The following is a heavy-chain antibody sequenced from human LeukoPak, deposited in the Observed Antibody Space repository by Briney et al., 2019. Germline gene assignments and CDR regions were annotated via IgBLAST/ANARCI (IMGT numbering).Heavy chain of an antibody. D-gene: IGHD2-21*02. Sequence: ASVKASCKASGYSFTTYDINWVRQATGQGLEWMGWMDPNSGNTGYAQKFQGRVTMTRNTSISTAYMELSSLRSEDTAVYYCAREFRVVTPTQGDDYWGQGTLVTVSS. CDR1: GYSFTTYD. CDR3: AREFRVVTPTQGDDY. J-gene: IGHJ4*02. V-gene: IGHV1-8*01. CDR2: MDPNSGNT.